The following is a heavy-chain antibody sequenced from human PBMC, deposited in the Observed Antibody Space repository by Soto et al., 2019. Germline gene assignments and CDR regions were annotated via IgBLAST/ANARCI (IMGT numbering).Heavy chain of an antibody. V-gene: IGHV3-30-3*01. Sequence: GESLKISCAASGFTFSSYAMHWVRQAPGKGLEWVAVISYDGSNKYYADSVKGRFTISRDNSKNTLYLQMNSLRAEDTAVYYCASVTASGVSSSWYSFGSWGQGTLVTVSS. CDR3: ASVTASGVSSSWYSFGS. J-gene: IGHJ4*02. CDR1: GFTFSSYA. D-gene: IGHD6-13*01. CDR2: ISYDGSNK.